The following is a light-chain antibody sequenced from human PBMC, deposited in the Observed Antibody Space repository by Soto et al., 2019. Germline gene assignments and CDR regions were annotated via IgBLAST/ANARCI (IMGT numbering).Light chain of an antibody. CDR1: SSDVGGYNY. J-gene: IGLJ2*01. CDR3: SSYTRSSTVI. CDR2: GVN. V-gene: IGLV2-14*01. Sequence: QSVLTQPACVSGSPGQSITISCTGTSSDVGGYNYVSWYQQHPGRAPKLLIYGVNNRTSGVSSRFSGSKSGNTASLTISGLQAEDEADYYCSSYTRSSTVIFGGGTKLTVL.